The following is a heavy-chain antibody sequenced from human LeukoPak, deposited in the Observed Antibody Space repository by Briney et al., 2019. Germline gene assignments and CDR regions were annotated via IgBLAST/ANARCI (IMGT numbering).Heavy chain of an antibody. CDR1: GDSLIGYY. CDR3: ARRRYYDSTGYNPTYYFDY. V-gene: IGHV4-59*01. Sequence: GSLSLTCTVSGDSLIGYYWSWIRQPPGKRLEWIGYIYNTLDTTYNPSLESRVTISLDMSNKQFSLRLSSVTAADTAVYYCARRRYYDSTGYNPTYYFDYWGQGILVTVSS. CDR2: IYNTLDT. D-gene: IGHD3-22*01. J-gene: IGHJ4*02.